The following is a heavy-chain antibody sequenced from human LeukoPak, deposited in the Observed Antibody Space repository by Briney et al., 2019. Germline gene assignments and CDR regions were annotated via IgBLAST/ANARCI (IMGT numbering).Heavy chain of an antibody. J-gene: IGHJ4*02. CDR1: GYTFTSYG. Sequence: ASVKVSCKASGYTFTSYGISWVRQAPGQGLEWMGWISAYNGNTNYAQKLQGRVTMTTDTSTSTAYMELRSLRSDDTAVYHCARGYCSSTSCYNFDYWGQGTLVTVSS. D-gene: IGHD2-2*02. CDR2: ISAYNGNT. CDR3: ARGYCSSTSCYNFDY. V-gene: IGHV1-18*01.